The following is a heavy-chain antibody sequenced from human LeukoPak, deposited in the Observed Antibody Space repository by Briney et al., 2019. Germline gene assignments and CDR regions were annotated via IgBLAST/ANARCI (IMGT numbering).Heavy chain of an antibody. Sequence: PGGSLRLSCAASGFTFSNYAMSWVRQAPGKGLEWVSAISGSGGSTYYADSVKGRFTISRDNSKNTLYLQMNSLGAEDTAVYYCAKGYPVAPDSYFDYWGQGTLVTVSS. V-gene: IGHV3-23*01. CDR3: AKGYPVAPDSYFDY. CDR1: GFTFSNYA. CDR2: ISGSGGST. D-gene: IGHD6-19*01. J-gene: IGHJ4*02.